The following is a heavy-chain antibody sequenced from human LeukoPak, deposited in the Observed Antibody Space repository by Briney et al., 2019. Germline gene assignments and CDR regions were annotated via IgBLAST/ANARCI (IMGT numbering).Heavy chain of an antibody. CDR2: IYDSGST. CDR3: ARQVLHTAMDY. D-gene: IGHD5-18*01. V-gene: IGHV4-39*01. Sequence: SETLSLTCTVSGVSISSSSYHWAWIRQPPGKGLEWIGSIYDSGSTYYSPSLKSRVTISVDTSKNQFSLWLNSVTAADTAVYYCARQVLHTAMDYWGQGTLVTVSS. J-gene: IGHJ4*02. CDR1: GVSISSSSYH.